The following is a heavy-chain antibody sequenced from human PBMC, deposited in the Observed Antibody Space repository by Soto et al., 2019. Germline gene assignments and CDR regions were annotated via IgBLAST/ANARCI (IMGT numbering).Heavy chain of an antibody. CDR2: IIPILGIA. CDR1: GGTFSSYT. J-gene: IGHJ3*02. CDR3: ASPYNNDIVVVGAPHAFDI. V-gene: IGHV1-69*02. D-gene: IGHD2-15*01. Sequence: QVQLVQSGAEVKKPGSSVKVSCKASGGTFSSYTISWVRQAPGQGLEWMGRIIPILGIANYAQKFQGRVTITADKSTSTAYMELSSLRSEDTAVYYCASPYNNDIVVVGAPHAFDIWGQGTMVTVSS.